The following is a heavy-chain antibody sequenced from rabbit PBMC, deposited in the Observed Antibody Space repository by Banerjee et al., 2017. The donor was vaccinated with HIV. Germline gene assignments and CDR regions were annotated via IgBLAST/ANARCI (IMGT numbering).Heavy chain of an antibody. Sequence: QEQLVESGGGLVKPGASLTLTCTASGFSFSSSYWICWARQAPGKGLEWIACIYAGSSGSTCYARWAKGRFTISKTSSTTVTLQMTSLTAADTATYFCARSLNTPGYAGYGGYAYPYYGMDLWGQGTLVTVS. D-gene: IGHD6-1*01. CDR2: IYAGSSGST. CDR3: ARSLNTPGYAGYGGYAYPYYGMDL. J-gene: IGHJ6*01. CDR1: GFSFSSSYW. V-gene: IGHV1S45*01.